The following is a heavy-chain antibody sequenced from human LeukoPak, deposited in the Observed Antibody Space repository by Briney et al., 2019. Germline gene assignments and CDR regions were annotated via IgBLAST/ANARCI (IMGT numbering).Heavy chain of an antibody. D-gene: IGHD1-26*01. CDR2: INHSGST. J-gene: IGHJ4*02. V-gene: IGHV4-34*01. Sequence: SQTLSLTCAVYGGSFSGYYWSWIRQPPGKGLEWIGEINHSGSTNYYPSLKSRVTISVDTSKNQFSLKLSSVTAADTAVYYCARRVRVGATTLIRGRHLDYWGQGTLVTVSS. CDR1: GGSFSGYY. CDR3: ARRVRVGATTLIRGRHLDY.